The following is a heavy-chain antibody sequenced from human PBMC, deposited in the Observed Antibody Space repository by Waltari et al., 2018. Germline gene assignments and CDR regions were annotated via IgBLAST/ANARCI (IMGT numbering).Heavy chain of an antibody. CDR3: AKAYYDFWSGYYRTYYFDY. CDR1: GFTFSSYA. CDR2: IYSGGST. J-gene: IGHJ4*02. V-gene: IGHV3-23*03. D-gene: IGHD3-3*01. Sequence: EVQLLESGGGLVQPGGSLRLSCAASGFTFSSYAMSWVRQAPGKGLEWVSVIYSGGSTYYADSGKGRFTISRDNSKNTLYLQMNSLRAEDTAVYYCAKAYYDFWSGYYRTYYFDYWGQGTLVTVSS.